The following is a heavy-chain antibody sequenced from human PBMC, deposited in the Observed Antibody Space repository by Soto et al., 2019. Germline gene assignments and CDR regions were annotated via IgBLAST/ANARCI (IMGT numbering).Heavy chain of an antibody. CDR3: ARDGGSGTAVAGIQYSGMDV. CDR1: GFTVSGNS. V-gene: IGHV3-53*01. J-gene: IGHJ6*02. D-gene: IGHD6-19*01. Sequence: ELQLVDSGGDLIQPGGSLRLSCGASGFTVSGNSLSWVRQAPGKGLEWVSYSYIAGSTYYADSVRGRFTLTRDNSKNTLYIQMNNLRGEDTAVYYCARDGGSGTAVAGIQYSGMDVWGQGTTVTVSS. CDR2: SYIAGST.